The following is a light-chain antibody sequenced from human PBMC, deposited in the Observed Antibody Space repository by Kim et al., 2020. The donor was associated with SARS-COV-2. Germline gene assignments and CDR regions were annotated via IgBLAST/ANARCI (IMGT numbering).Light chain of an antibody. V-gene: IGLV1-44*01. Sequence: QSVLTQPPSASGTPGQRVTISCSGSNSNIGSNSVYWYRQLPGTAPKLLIYSYDQRPSGVPDRFSGSKSGTSASLAISGLQSEDEAYYYCATWDDSLDGWVFGGGTQLTVL. CDR1: NSNIGSNS. CDR3: ATWDDSLDGWV. J-gene: IGLJ3*02. CDR2: SYD.